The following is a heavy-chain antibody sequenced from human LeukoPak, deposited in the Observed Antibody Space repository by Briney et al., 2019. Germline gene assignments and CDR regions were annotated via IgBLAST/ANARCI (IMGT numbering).Heavy chain of an antibody. Sequence: GGSLRLSCAASGFTFSSYSMNWVRQAPGKGLEWVSSISSSSSYIYYADSVKGRFTISRDNAKSSLFLQMNSLRAEDTAVYYCAGEWPYCRGGSCYSDPYGMDVWGQGTTVTVSS. J-gene: IGHJ6*02. CDR1: GFTFSSYS. V-gene: IGHV3-21*01. CDR2: ISSSSSYI. CDR3: AGEWPYCRGGSCYSDPYGMDV. D-gene: IGHD2-15*01.